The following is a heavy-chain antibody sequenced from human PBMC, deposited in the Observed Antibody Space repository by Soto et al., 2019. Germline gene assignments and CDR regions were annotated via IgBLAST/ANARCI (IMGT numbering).Heavy chain of an antibody. Sequence: QVQLVQSGAEVKKPGSSVKVSCKASGGTFSSYAINWVRQAPGQGLEWMGGVIPFFGTANYAQKFQGRVTITADKSTSTAYMELSSLRSEDTAVYYCATLGGTAMVNIAFWGQGTLVTVSS. J-gene: IGHJ4*02. CDR2: VIPFFGTA. CDR1: GGTFSSYA. D-gene: IGHD5-18*01. V-gene: IGHV1-69*06. CDR3: ATLGGTAMVNIAF.